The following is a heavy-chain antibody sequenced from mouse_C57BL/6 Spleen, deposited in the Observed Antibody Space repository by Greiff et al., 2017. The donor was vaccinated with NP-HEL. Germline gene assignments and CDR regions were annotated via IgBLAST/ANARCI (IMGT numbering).Heavy chain of an antibody. J-gene: IGHJ2*01. CDR3: ARSPFSGYFDY. CDR2: IDPSDSYT. CDR1: GYTFTSYW. D-gene: IGHD3-1*01. Sequence: VQLQQSGAELVMPGASVKLSCKASGYTFTSYWMHWVKQRPGQGLEWIGEIDPSDSYTNYNQKFKGKSTLTVDKSSSTAYMQLSSLTSEDSAVYYCARSPFSGYFDYWGQGTTLTVSS. V-gene: IGHV1-69*01.